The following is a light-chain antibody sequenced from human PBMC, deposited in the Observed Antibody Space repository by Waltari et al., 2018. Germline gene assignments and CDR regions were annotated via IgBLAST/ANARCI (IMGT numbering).Light chain of an antibody. V-gene: IGKV3-20*01. CDR1: QSISKY. Sequence: EIVLTQSPDTLSFSPGESATLSCRASQSISKYLAWYQQKPGQAPRLLIYHASSRSTGIPDRFSGSGFGTDFSFTISRLEPEDFAVYYCQHYVSLPATFGQGTKLDIK. CDR2: HAS. CDR3: QHYVSLPAT. J-gene: IGKJ1*01.